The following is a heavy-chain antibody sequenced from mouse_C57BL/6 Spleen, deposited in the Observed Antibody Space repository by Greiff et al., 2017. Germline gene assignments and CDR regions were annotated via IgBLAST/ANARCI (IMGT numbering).Heavy chain of an antibody. CDR2: IYPGGGYT. D-gene: IGHD1-1*01. CDR3: ARSGHYGSSPYYAMDY. J-gene: IGHJ4*01. V-gene: IGHV1-63*01. CDR1: GYTFTNYW. Sequence: VQLQESGAELVRPGTSVKMSCKASGYTFTNYWIGWAKQRPGHGLEWIGDIYPGGGYTNYNEKFKGKATLTADKSSSTAYMQFSSLTSEDSAIYYCARSGHYGSSPYYAMDYWGQGTSVTVSS.